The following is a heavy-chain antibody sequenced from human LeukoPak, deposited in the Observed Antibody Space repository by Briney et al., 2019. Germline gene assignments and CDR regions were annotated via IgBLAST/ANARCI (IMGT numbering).Heavy chain of an antibody. CDR1: RFTFDDYA. CDR3: AKDIHYGSGSYNYYYGMDV. J-gene: IGHJ6*02. CDR2: ISWNSGSI. Sequence: GGSLRLSCAASRFTFDDYAMHWVRQAPGKGLEWVSGISWNSGSIGYADSVRGRFTISRDNAKNSLYLQMNSLRAEDTALYYCAKDIHYGSGSYNYYYGMDVWGQGTTVTVSS. D-gene: IGHD3-10*01. V-gene: IGHV3-9*01.